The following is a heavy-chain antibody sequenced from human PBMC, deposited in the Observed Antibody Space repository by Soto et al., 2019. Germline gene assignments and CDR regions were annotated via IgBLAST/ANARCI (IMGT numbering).Heavy chain of an antibody. CDR1: SGSLTDHY. CDR3: ARGKPSGYRFGPRNFFYYGMDV. Sequence: SETLSLTCGVFSGSLTDHYCTFSRQAPVKGREWIGEINHSGITDYNPSLKSRVTLSLDTSKNQFSLKVTALTAADTAVYYCARGKPSGYRFGPRNFFYYGMDVWGPGTTVTVSS. J-gene: IGHJ6*02. D-gene: IGHD5-18*01. CDR2: INHSGIT. V-gene: IGHV4-34*01.